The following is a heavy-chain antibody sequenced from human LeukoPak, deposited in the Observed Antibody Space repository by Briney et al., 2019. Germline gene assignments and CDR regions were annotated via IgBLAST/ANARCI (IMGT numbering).Heavy chain of an antibody. V-gene: IGHV3-23*01. D-gene: IGHD2-21*02. J-gene: IGHJ4*02. Sequence: PGGSLRLSCAASGFTFSDYYMSWIRQAPGKGLEWVSAISGSGGSTYYADSVKGRFTISRDNSKNTLYLQMNSLRAEDTAVYYCAADEGRLLPDYWGQGTLVTVSS. CDR3: AADEGRLLPDY. CDR1: GFTFSDYY. CDR2: ISGSGGST.